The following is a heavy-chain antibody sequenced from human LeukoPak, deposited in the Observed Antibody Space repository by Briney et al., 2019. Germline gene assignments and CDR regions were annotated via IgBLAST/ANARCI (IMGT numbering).Heavy chain of an antibody. J-gene: IGHJ4*02. CDR3: AGDQEGFDY. CDR2: IYPRDGST. CDR1: RYTFTNNY. V-gene: IGHV1-46*01. Sequence: ASVKVSCKASRYTFTNNYLHWVRQAPGQGLEWMGMIYPRDGSTGYAQNFQGRVTVTRDTSTTTVHMELRGLRSEDTAVYYCAGDQEGFDYWGQGTVVTVSS.